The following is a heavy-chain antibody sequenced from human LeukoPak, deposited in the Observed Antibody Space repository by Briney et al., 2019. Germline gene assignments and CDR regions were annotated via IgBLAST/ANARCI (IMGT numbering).Heavy chain of an antibody. J-gene: IGHJ5*02. CDR2: IYYSGST. V-gene: IGHV4-39*01. D-gene: IGHD3-3*01. CDR1: GGSISSSSYY. Sequence: SETLSLTCTVSGGSISSSSYYWGWIRQPPGKGLEWIGSIYYSGSTYYNPSLKSRVTISVDTSKNQFSLKLSSVTAADTAVYYCAGLAYDSSYNWFDPWGQGTLVTVSS. CDR3: AGLAYDSSYNWFDP.